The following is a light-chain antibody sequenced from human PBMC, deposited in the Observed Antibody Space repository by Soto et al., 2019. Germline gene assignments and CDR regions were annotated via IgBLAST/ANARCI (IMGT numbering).Light chain of an antibody. CDR3: SSYTSISTVV. CDR1: SSDVGGYNY. Sequence: QSVLTQPASVSGSPGQSITISCTGTSSDVGGYNYVSWYQQHPGKAPKLMIYDVSDRPSGVSNRFSGSKSGNTASLTISGLQAEDDADYYCSSYTSISTVVFGGGTKLTVL. CDR2: DVS. V-gene: IGLV2-14*03. J-gene: IGLJ2*01.